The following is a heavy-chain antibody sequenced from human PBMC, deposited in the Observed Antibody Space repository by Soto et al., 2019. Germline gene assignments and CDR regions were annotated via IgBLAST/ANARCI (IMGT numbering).Heavy chain of an antibody. D-gene: IGHD2-2*01. J-gene: IGHJ4*02. CDR3: ARGRYCSSTSCRNYFDY. V-gene: IGHV4-59*01. CDR1: GGSISSYD. CDR2: IYYSGST. Sequence: SETLSLTCTVSGGSISSYDWSWIRQPPGKGLEWIGYIYYSGSTNYNPSLKSRVTISVDTSKNQFSLKLSSVTAADTAVYYCARGRYCSSTSCRNYFDYWGQGTLVTVSS.